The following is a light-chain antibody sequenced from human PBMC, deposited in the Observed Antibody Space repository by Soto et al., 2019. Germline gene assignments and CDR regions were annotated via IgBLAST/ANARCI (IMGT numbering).Light chain of an antibody. CDR3: QHYNNRPLT. J-gene: IGKJ4*01. CDR2: ATS. CDR1: QSVSSK. V-gene: IGKV3-15*01. Sequence: EIVMTQSPATLYLSPGERASLSCRASQSVSSKLAWYQQKPGQTHRLLIYATSTRATGIPARFSGSGSGTEFTLTISSLQSEDFAVYYCQHYNNRPLTFGGGTKVEIK.